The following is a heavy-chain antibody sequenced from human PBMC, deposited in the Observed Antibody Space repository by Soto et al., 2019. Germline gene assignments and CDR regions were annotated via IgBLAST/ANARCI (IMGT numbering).Heavy chain of an antibody. CDR1: GLTFSSYA. CDR3: ARPLWRDDYNWGYFDL. D-gene: IGHD4-4*01. J-gene: IGHJ2*01. V-gene: IGHV3-30-3*01. Sequence: QVQLVGPGGGGAKLGRSWGPSCAAPGLTFSSYAMHWVGQAPGKGLEWVAVISYDGSNKYYADSVKGRFTISRDNSKNTLYLQMNSLRTEDTAVYYCARPLWRDDYNWGYFDLWGRGTLVTVSS. CDR2: ISYDGSNK.